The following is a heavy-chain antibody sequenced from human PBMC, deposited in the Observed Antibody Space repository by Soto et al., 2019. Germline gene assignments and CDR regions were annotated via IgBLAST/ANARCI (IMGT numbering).Heavy chain of an antibody. Sequence: SETLSLTCAVYGGSFSGYYWSWIRQPPGKGLEWIGEINHSGSTNYNPALKSRVTISVDTSKNQFSLKLSSVTAADTAVYYCAAEVAGGTVDYWGQGTLVTVSS. D-gene: IGHD6-19*01. CDR2: INHSGST. CDR1: GGSFSGYY. CDR3: AAEVAGGTVDY. J-gene: IGHJ4*02. V-gene: IGHV4-34*01.